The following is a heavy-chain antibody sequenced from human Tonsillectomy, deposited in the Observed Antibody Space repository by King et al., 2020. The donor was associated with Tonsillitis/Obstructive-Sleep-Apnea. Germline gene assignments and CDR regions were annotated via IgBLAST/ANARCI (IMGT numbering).Heavy chain of an antibody. Sequence: VQLQQWGAGLLKPSETLSLTCAVYGGSFSGYYWSWIRQPPGKGLEWIGEINHSGSTNYNPSLKSRVTISVDTSKNQFSLKLSSVTAADTAVYYCARGHDSSSTHYYYYYMDVWGKGTTVTVSS. CDR1: GGSFSGYY. CDR3: ARGHDSSSTHYYYYYMDV. V-gene: IGHV4-34*01. J-gene: IGHJ6*03. CDR2: INHSGST. D-gene: IGHD6-6*01.